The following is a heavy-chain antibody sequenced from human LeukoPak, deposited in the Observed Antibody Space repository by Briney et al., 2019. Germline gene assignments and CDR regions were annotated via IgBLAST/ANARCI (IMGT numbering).Heavy chain of an antibody. CDR2: IYSGGST. J-gene: IGHJ4*02. V-gene: IGHV3-66*01. D-gene: IGHD2-15*01. CDR1: GFTVSSNY. CDR3: ARAPHANGYCSGGSCYSGPLDY. Sequence: GGSLRLSCAASGFTVSSNYMSWVRQAPGKGLEWASVIYSGGSTYYADSVKGRFTISRDNSKNTLYLQMNSLRAEDTAVYYCARAPHANGYCSGGSCYSGPLDYWGQGTLVTVSS.